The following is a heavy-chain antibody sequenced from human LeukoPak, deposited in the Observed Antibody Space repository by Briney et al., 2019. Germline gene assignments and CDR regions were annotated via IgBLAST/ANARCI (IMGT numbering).Heavy chain of an antibody. D-gene: IGHD6-13*01. CDR3: ARGRRIAAAGLYYFDY. V-gene: IGHV3-21*01. Sequence: GGSLRLSCAASGFTFSSDSMNWVRQAPGKGLERVSSISSSSSYIYYADSVKGRFTISRDNAKNSLYLQMHSLRAEDTAVYYCARGRRIAAAGLYYFDYWGQGTLVTVSS. CDR2: ISSSSSYI. J-gene: IGHJ4*02. CDR1: GFTFSSDS.